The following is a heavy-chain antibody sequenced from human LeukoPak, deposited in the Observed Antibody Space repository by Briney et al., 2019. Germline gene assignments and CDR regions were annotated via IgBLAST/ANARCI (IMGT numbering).Heavy chain of an antibody. CDR1: GGSFSGYY. Sequence: SETLSLTCAVYGGSFSGYYWSWIRQPPGKGLEWIGEINHSRSTNYNPSLKSRVTISVDTSKNQFSLKLSSVTAADTAVYYCARQLDSYDFWSGYQDYFDYWGQGTLVTVSS. CDR2: INHSRST. D-gene: IGHD3-3*01. J-gene: IGHJ4*02. CDR3: ARQLDSYDFWSGYQDYFDY. V-gene: IGHV4-34*01.